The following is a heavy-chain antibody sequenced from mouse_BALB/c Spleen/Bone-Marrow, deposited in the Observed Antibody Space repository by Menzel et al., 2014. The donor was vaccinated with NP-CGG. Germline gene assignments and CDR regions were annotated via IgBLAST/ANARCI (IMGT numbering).Heavy chain of an antibody. V-gene: IGHV1-63*01. CDR2: IYPGSGNT. CDR3: TRRRSLDY. J-gene: IGHJ2*01. CDR1: GYAFTNYW. Sequence: QVQLQQSGTELVRPGTSVKIPCKASGYAFTNYWLGWVKQRPGHGLEWIGDIYPGSGNTYYNEKFKGKATLTADKSSSTAYMQLSGLTSEDSAVYFCTRRRSLDYWGQGTTLTVSS.